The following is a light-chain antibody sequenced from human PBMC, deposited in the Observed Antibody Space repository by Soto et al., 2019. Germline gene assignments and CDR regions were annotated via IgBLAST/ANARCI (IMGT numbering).Light chain of an antibody. V-gene: IGLV2-8*01. CDR1: SSDVGGYNY. Sequence: QSVLTQPPSASGSPGQSVTISCTGTSSDVGGYNYVSWYQQHPGKAPKLMIYEVSKRPSGVPDRFSGSKSGNTASLTVSGLQAEDEADYYCSSYAGSNNYVFGTGNKGT. CDR3: SSYAGSNNYV. CDR2: EVS. J-gene: IGLJ1*01.